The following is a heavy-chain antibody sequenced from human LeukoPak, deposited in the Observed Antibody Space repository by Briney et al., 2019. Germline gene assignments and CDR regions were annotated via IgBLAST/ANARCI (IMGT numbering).Heavy chain of an antibody. V-gene: IGHV3-7*01. CDR2: IKKDGSEK. D-gene: IGHD5-18*01. J-gene: IGHJ4*02. CDR1: GFTFSSYT. Sequence: GGSLRLSCAASGFTFSSYTMSWVRQAPGKGLEWVANIKKDGSEKYSVDSVKGRFTISRDNAKTSLYLQMNSLRAEDTAVYYCARHLSGITGYTYGRGIDYWGQGTLVTVSS. CDR3: ARHLSGITGYTYGRGIDY.